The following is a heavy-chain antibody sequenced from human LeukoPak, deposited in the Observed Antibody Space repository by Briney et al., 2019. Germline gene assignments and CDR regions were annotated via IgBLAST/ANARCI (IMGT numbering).Heavy chain of an antibody. CDR2: KNYSGSA. CDR3: ATPYCSSISCLDVFNM. J-gene: IGHJ3*02. D-gene: IGHD2-2*01. V-gene: IGHV4-31*03. CDR1: GVSVSDGRYY. Sequence: PSQTLSLTCNVSGVSVSDGRYYWTWIRQHPGKGLEWIGYKNYSGSAKYNPSLKSRLTISIDTSKNQFSLQLSSVTAADTATYYCATPYCSSISCLDVFNMWGQGTRVTVSS.